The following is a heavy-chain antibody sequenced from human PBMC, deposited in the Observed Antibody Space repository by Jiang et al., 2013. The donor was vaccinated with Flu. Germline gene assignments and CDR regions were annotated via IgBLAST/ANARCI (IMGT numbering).Heavy chain of an antibody. CDR2: LYYSGNT. CDR3: ATEGRVVGDYYSNGMDV. D-gene: IGHD2-21*01. CDR1: GYSISSGYY. V-gene: IGHV4-61*03. Sequence: GLVKPSETLSLTCAVSGYSISSGYYWSWIRQPPGKGLEWIGCLYYSGNTNYNPSLKNRVTISVDTSKNHLSLTLNSVTAADTAVYYCATEGRVVGDYYSNGMDVWG. J-gene: IGHJ6*04.